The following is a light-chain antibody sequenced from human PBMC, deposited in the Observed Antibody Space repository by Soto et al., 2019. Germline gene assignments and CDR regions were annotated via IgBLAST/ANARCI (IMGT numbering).Light chain of an antibody. CDR1: NIGSKS. J-gene: IGLJ1*01. Sequence: SYELTRPPSVSVAPGQTARTTCGGNNIGSKSVHWYQQKSGQAPVLVVYDDSDRPSGIPERFSGSNSGNTATLTISRVEAGDEADYYCQVWIGSSDHHNYVFGTGTKVTVL. V-gene: IGLV3-21*02. CDR3: QVWIGSSDHHNYV. CDR2: DDS.